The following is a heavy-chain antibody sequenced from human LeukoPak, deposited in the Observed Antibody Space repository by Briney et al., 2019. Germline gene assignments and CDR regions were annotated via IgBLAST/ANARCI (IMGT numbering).Heavy chain of an antibody. Sequence: GASVTVSCKASGYSFTSYYMHWVRQAPGQGLEWMGIINPSGGSTSYAQKFQGRVTMTRDTSTSTVYMELSSLRSEDTAVYYCARVLDYYDSSGPGSYFDYWGQGTLVTVSS. J-gene: IGHJ4*02. CDR2: INPSGGST. CDR3: ARVLDYYDSSGPGSYFDY. CDR1: GYSFTSYY. V-gene: IGHV1-46*01. D-gene: IGHD3-22*01.